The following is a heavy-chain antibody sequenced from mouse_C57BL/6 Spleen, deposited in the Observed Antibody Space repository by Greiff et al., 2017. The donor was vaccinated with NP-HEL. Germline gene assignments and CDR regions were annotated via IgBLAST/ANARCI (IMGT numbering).Heavy chain of an antibody. Sequence: VQLQQSGAELARPGASVKLSCKASGYTFTSYGISWVKQRTGQGLEWIGEIYPRSGYTYYNEKFKGKATLTADKSSSTAYMERRSLTTEDSAVYFCARWDYGSSYGGDYWGQGTSVTVSS. D-gene: IGHD1-1*01. V-gene: IGHV1-81*01. CDR3: ARWDYGSSYGGDY. CDR1: GYTFTSYG. J-gene: IGHJ4*01. CDR2: IYPRSGYT.